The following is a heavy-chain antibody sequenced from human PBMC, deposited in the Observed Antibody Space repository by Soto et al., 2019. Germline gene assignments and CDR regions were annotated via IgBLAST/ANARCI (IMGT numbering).Heavy chain of an antibody. CDR3: AREHGVAKMEWFDP. V-gene: IGHV1-18*01. J-gene: IGHJ5*02. CDR2: ISAYNGNT. Sequence: ASVKVSCKASGYTFTSYGISWVRQAPGQGLEWMGWISAYNGNTNYAQKLQGRVTMTTDTSTSTAYMELRSLRSDDTAVYYCAREHGVAKMEWFDPWGQGTLVTVSS. D-gene: IGHD4-17*01. CDR1: GYTFTSYG.